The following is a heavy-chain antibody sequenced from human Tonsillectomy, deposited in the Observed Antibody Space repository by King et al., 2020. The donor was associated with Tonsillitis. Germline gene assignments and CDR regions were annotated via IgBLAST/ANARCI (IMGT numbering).Heavy chain of an antibody. D-gene: IGHD1-26*01. CDR2: IYYSGST. CDR3: ARSSGSYSGG. J-gene: IGHJ4*02. CDR1: GGSISSSSYY. V-gene: IGHV4-39*01. Sequence: LQLQESGPGLVKPSETLSLTCTFSGGSISSSSYYWGWIRQPPGKGLEWIGSIYYSGSTYYNPSLKSRVTISVDTSKNQFSLKLSSVTAADTAVYYCARSSGSYSGGWGRGTLLTVSS.